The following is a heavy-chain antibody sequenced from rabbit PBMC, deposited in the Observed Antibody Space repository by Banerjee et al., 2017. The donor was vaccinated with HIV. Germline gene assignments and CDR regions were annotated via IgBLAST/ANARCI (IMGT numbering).Heavy chain of an antibody. J-gene: IGHJ4*01. CDR1: GFDFSSNA. V-gene: IGHV1S45*01. D-gene: IGHD6-1*01. CDR3: ARGGYTYGYAGYGYATILSGDL. CDR2: IYTGSSGNT. Sequence: QEQLVESGGGLVQPGGSLKLSCKASGFDFSSNAICWVRQAPGKGLEGIACIYTGSSGNTYYASWAKGRFTISKTSSTTVTLQMTSLTVADTATYFCARGGYTYGYAGYGYATILSGDLWGQGTLVTVS.